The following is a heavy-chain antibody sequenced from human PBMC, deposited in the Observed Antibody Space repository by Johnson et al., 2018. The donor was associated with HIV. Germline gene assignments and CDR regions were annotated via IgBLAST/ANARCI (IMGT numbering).Heavy chain of an antibody. Sequence: WVSYISSSGDTIYYADSVKGRFTISRDSAKNSLYLQMNSLRDEDTAVYFCARGGGWKGSFDIWGQGTMVTVSS. CDR2: ISSSGDTI. V-gene: IGHV3-11*04. CDR3: ARGGGWKGSFDI. J-gene: IGHJ3*02. D-gene: IGHD1-1*01.